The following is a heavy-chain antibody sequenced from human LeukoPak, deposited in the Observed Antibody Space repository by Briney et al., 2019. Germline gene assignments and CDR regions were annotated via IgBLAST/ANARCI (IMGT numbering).Heavy chain of an antibody. CDR3: AKADRPNRGMIVGPHPLNYSYGMDV. CDR2: VSYDGSNK. CDR1: GLTFSNYG. J-gene: IGHJ6*02. V-gene: IGHV3-30*18. Sequence: PGGPLRLSCAASGLTFSNYGMLGVRQTPGKGLEWVAFVSYDGSNKHYADSVKGQFTISRDNSKNTLYLQMNSLRAEDTAVYYCAKADRPNRGMIVGPHPLNYSYGMDVWGQGTTVTVSS. D-gene: IGHD3-22*01.